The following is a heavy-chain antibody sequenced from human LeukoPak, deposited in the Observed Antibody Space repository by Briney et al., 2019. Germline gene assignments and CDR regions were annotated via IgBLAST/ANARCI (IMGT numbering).Heavy chain of an antibody. J-gene: IGHJ4*02. Sequence: GGSLRLSCAASGFTFSDYAMTWVRQAPGKGLESVSVITSGGAGTYYADSVKGRFTISRDNSKNTLYLQMNSLRAEDTAVYYCAKDLITIVPGVIISGDYWGQGTLVTVSS. CDR3: AKDLITIVPGVIISGDY. CDR2: ITSGGAGT. D-gene: IGHD3-10*01. V-gene: IGHV3-23*01. CDR1: GFTFSDYA.